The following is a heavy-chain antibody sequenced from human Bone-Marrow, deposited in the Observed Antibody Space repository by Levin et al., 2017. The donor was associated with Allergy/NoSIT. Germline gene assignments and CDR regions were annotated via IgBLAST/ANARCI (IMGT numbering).Heavy chain of an antibody. D-gene: IGHD6-13*01. CDR1: GDSISTDNSY. J-gene: IGHJ4*02. Sequence: PSETLSLTCSVSGDSISTDNSYWGWIRQSPGKGLEWLGSLYYSGTTYPNPSLKSRVTISVDTSKNQFSLKVTSVTAADTALYYCARHFSTNWYKPFDYWGQGILVTVSS. CDR3: ARHFSTNWYKPFDY. V-gene: IGHV4-39*01. CDR2: LYYSGTT.